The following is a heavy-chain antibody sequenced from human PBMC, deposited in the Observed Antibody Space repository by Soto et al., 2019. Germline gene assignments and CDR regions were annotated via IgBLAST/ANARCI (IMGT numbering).Heavy chain of an antibody. D-gene: IGHD1-1*01. CDR3: AIQQLEFWNWFDS. CDR1: GAAVSSDTHY. J-gene: IGHJ5*01. CDR2: VYYSGRT. Sequence: SETLSLTCTVSGAAVSSDTHYWAWVRQPLGKGLEWIGCVYYSGRTYYNPSLKSRVSISIDTSKNQFSVKLTSMTAADTAIYFCAIQQLEFWNWFDSWGQGTLVTVSS. V-gene: IGHV4-39*01.